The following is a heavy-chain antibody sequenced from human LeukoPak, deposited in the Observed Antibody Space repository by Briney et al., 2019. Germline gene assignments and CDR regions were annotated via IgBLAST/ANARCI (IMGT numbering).Heavy chain of an antibody. J-gene: IGHJ5*02. CDR3: ARDSEGDGYNFDT. D-gene: IGHD5-24*01. Sequence: QSGGSLRLSCVASGFAINTNYMNWVRQAPGKELEWVSITYFGGTTYYADSVKGRFTISRDNSKNTLYLQMNSLRADDTAVYYCARDSEGDGYNFDTWGRGTLVTVSS. CDR1: GFAINTNY. V-gene: IGHV3-53*01. CDR2: TYFGGTT.